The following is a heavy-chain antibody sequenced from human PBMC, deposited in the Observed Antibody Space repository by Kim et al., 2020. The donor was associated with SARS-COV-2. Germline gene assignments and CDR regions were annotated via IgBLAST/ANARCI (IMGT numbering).Heavy chain of an antibody. CDR3: AGELPYHYYYYGMDV. CDR2: IYYSGST. Sequence: SETLSLTCTVSGGSISSSSYYWGWIRQPPGKGLEWIGSIYYSGSTYYNPSLKSRVTISVDTSKNQFSLKLSSVTAADTAVYYCAGELPYHYYYYGMDVWGQGTTVTVSS. CDR1: GGSISSSSYY. V-gene: IGHV4-39*01. D-gene: IGHD2-2*02. J-gene: IGHJ6*02.